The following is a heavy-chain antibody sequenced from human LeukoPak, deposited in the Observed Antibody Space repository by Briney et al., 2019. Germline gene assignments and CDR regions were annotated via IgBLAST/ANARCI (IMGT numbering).Heavy chain of an antibody. CDR1: GGSISSSSYY. CDR3: ASLNSGYDYYDDGFS. CDR2: IYYSGST. Sequence: PSETLSLTCTVSGGSISSSSYYWGWIRQPPGKGLEWIGTIYYSGSTYYNPSLKSRVTISVDTSKNQFSLKLSSVTAADTAVYYCASLNSGYDYYDDGFSWGQGTLVTVSS. J-gene: IGHJ4*02. D-gene: IGHD5-12*01. V-gene: IGHV4-39*01.